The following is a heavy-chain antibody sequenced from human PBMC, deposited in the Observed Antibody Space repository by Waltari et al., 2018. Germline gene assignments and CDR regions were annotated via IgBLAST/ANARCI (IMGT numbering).Heavy chain of an antibody. CDR1: GGTFSSYA. V-gene: IGHV1-69*04. CDR2: IIPILGIA. J-gene: IGHJ4*02. CDR3: ASKGKGQTFDY. Sequence: QVQLVQSGAEVKKPGSSVKVSCESSGGTFSSYAIIWVRQAPGQGLEWMGGIIPILGIANYAQKFQGRVTITADESTSTAYMELSSLRSEDTAVYYCASKGKGQTFDYWGQGTLVTVSS.